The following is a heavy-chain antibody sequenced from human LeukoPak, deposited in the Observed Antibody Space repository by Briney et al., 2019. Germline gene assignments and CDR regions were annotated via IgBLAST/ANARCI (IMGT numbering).Heavy chain of an antibody. J-gene: IGHJ6*02. V-gene: IGHV3-48*04. Sequence: PGGSLRLSCAASGFTFSTYSMNWVRQAPGKGLEWVSYINSRSSIIFYVDSVKGRFTISRDDAKNSLYLQMNSLRAEDTAMYYCARGVKVRGVNYYGMDVWGQGTTVTVSS. CDR3: ARGVKVRGVNYYGMDV. CDR1: GFTFSTYS. CDR2: INSRSSII. D-gene: IGHD3-10*01.